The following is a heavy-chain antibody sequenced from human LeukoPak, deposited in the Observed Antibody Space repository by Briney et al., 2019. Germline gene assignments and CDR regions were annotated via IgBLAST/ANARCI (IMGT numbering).Heavy chain of an antibody. CDR2: INWNGGST. D-gene: IGHD6-19*01. V-gene: IGHV3-20*04. CDR1: GFTFDDYG. Sequence: GGSLRLSCATSGFTFDDYGMSWVRQAPGKGLEWVSDINWNGGSTGYADSVKGRFTISRDNAKNSLYLQMNSLRAEDTAIYYCARHAFSGWAPYDYWGQGTLVTVSS. J-gene: IGHJ4*02. CDR3: ARHAFSGWAPYDY.